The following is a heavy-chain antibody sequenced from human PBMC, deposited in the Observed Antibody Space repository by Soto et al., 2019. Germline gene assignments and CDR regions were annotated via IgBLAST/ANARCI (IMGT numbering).Heavy chain of an antibody. J-gene: IGHJ4*02. Sequence: EVQLLESGGGLVQPGGSLRLSCAASGFTFSSYGMTWVRQAPGKGLEWVSFSSATGADTYYADSVKGRLTISRDNSKNTLYLQMTSLRADDTAVYYCAKDRRAGGNYGFYSDLWGQGALVIVSS. D-gene: IGHD1-7*01. CDR3: AKDRRAGGNYGFYSDL. CDR2: SSATGADT. V-gene: IGHV3-23*01. CDR1: GFTFSSYG.